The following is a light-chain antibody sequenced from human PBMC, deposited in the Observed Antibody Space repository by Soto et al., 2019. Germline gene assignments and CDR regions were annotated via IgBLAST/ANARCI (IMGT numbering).Light chain of an antibody. CDR2: GAS. CDR1: QSISSSF. CDR3: QQYDNSPIT. Sequence: PGEIASLSCGASQSISSSFLAWYQQKPGQAPRLLIYGASSRATGIPDRFSGTGSETDFTLTISRLEPEDFAVYYCQQYDNSPITFGQGTRLEIK. J-gene: IGKJ5*01. V-gene: IGKV3-20*01.